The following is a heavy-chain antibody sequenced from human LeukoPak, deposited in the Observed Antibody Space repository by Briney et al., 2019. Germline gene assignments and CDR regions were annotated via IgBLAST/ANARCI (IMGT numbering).Heavy chain of an antibody. CDR2: ISYDGSNK. CDR3: AKDRVTNYYDSSGYGLVG. J-gene: IGHJ4*02. V-gene: IGHV3-30*18. CDR1: GFTFSSYG. D-gene: IGHD3-22*01. Sequence: PGGSLRLSCAASGFTFSSYGMHGVREAPGKGLEWVAVISYDGSNKDYADSVKGRFTISRDNSKNTLYLQMNSLRAEDTAVYYCAKDRVTNYYDSSGYGLVGWGEGSLVTVCS.